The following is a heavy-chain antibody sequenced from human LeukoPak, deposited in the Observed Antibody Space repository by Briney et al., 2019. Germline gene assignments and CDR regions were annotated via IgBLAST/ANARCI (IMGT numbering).Heavy chain of an antibody. J-gene: IGHJ6*02. V-gene: IGHV4-34*01. Sequence: SDSLSLTCAVYGGSFSGCYWSWIRQPPGKWLEWIREINHRGSTNYNPSLKSRVTISVDTSKNQFSLKLSSVTAADTAVYYCARRPYCSSTSCSSRGGRRYYYGMDVWGQGTTVTVSS. CDR2: INHRGST. CDR3: ARRPYCSSTSCSSRGGRRYYYGMDV. CDR1: GGSFSGCY. D-gene: IGHD2-2*01.